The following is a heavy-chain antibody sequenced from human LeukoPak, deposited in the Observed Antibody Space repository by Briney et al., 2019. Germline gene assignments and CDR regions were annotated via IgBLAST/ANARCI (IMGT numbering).Heavy chain of an antibody. V-gene: IGHV3-33*01. Sequence: GGSLRLSCRASGFLLRGYGMHWVRQAPDKGLEWVAVIWFDGSNEYYADSVKGRFTISRDYAKNSQYLQMNSLRAEDTAVCYCARDTGYNTFDYWGQGTLVTVSS. CDR3: ARDTGYNTFDY. CDR2: IWFDGSNE. CDR1: GFLLRGYG. J-gene: IGHJ4*02. D-gene: IGHD5-24*01.